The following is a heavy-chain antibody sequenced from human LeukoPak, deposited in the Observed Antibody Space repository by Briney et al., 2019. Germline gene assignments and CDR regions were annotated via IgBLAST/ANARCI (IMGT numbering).Heavy chain of an antibody. D-gene: IGHD3-9*01. CDR3: ARDTIYPAWFKYNWFDP. Sequence: PGGSLRLSCVASGFTFSSYAMSWVRQAPGTGLDWASAISGSGGSTYYADSVKGRFTISRDNSKNTLYLQMNSLRAEDTAVYYCARDTIYPAWFKYNWFDPWGQGTLVTVSS. CDR1: GFTFSSYA. V-gene: IGHV3-23*01. J-gene: IGHJ5*02. CDR2: ISGSGGST.